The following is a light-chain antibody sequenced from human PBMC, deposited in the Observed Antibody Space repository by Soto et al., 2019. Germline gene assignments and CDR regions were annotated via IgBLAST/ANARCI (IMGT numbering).Light chain of an antibody. CDR3: QSYDISLSAYV. CDR2: GNS. Sequence: QSVLTQPPSVSGAPGQRVTISCTGSRSNIGAHYDVHWYQQLPGTAPKLLICGNSNRPSGVPDRFSGSKSGTTASLPIAGLPPEDEDDYYCQSYDISLSAYVFGTGTKLTVL. CDR1: RSNIGAHYD. V-gene: IGLV1-40*01. J-gene: IGLJ1*01.